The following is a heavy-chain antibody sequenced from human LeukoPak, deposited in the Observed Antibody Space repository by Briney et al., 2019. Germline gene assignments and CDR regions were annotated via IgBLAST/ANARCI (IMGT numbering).Heavy chain of an antibody. D-gene: IGHD1-26*01. CDR3: ATPYSGGYQGLDI. CDR1: GGSISSNKYY. J-gene: IGHJ3*02. Sequence: SETLSLTCTDSGGSISSNKYYWGWIRQPPGKGLEWIRSIYYSGSTYYNPTLKSRVTIFVDTSKNQFSLKLSSVTAADTAVYYCATPYSGGYQGLDIWGQGTMVTVSS. CDR2: IYYSGST. V-gene: IGHV4-39*01.